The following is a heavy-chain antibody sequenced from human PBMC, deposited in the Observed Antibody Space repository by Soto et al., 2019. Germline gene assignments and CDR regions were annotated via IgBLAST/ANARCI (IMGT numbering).Heavy chain of an antibody. D-gene: IGHD3-10*01. J-gene: IGHJ4*02. CDR3: ARLSSLYYNSDYGGYYFDY. V-gene: IGHV4-31*03. CDR2: IFYSGNA. CDR1: GGSIRGGDYY. Sequence: QVQLQESGPGLVKPSQTLSLTCTVSGGSIRGGDYYWSWIRQHPVKVLEWIGYIFYSGNAFYNPSLKCGVTISVDTSKNQFSLQLSSVTAADTAIYYCARLSSLYYNSDYGGYYFDYWGQGTLVSVSS.